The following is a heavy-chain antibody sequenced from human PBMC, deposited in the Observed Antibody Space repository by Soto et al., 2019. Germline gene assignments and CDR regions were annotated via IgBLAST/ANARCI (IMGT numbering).Heavy chain of an antibody. Sequence: RGSLKLSCAASGFTFSDYYMSWIRQAPEKGREWVSYISSSGSTIYYADSVKGRFTISGDNAKNSLYLQMNSLRAEHTAVYYCARDSDHYDFWSWYLANYGMDVWGQGTTVTVSS. CDR2: ISSSGSTI. CDR1: GFTFSDYY. D-gene: IGHD3-3*01. CDR3: ARDSDHYDFWSWYLANYGMDV. V-gene: IGHV3-11*04. J-gene: IGHJ6*02.